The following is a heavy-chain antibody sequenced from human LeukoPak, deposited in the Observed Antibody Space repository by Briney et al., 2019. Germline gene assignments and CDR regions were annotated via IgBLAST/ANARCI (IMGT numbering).Heavy chain of an antibody. CDR2: IYNSGST. J-gene: IGHJ6*02. CDR1: GGSVSDNNFF. CDR3: ARGYTGSSWYNHYYYYYGMDV. D-gene: IGHD6-13*01. V-gene: IGHV4-61*01. Sequence: SETLSLTCTVSGGSVSDNNFFWNWIRQPPGKGLEWIGYIYNSGSTNYNPALNSRVTISVDTSNNQFSLKLSSVIAADTAVYYCARGYTGSSWYNHYYYYYGMDVWGQGTTVTVSS.